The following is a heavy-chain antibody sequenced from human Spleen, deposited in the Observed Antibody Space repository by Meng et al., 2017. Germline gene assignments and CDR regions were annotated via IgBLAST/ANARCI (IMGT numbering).Heavy chain of an antibody. D-gene: IGHD4-23*01. Sequence: SETLSLTYTVSGGSISSYYWSWIRQPPGKGLEWIGYIYYSGSTNYNPSLKSRVTISIDTSKNQFSLKLSSVTAADTAVYYCARVSRSRWLPYSRNWFDPWGQGTLVTVSS. CDR3: ARVSRSRWLPYSRNWFDP. CDR1: GGSISSYY. J-gene: IGHJ5*02. CDR2: IYYSGST. V-gene: IGHV4-59*01.